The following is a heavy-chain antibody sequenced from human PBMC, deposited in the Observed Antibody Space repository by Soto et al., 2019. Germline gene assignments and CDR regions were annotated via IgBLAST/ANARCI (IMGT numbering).Heavy chain of an antibody. V-gene: IGHV4-31*03. J-gene: IGHJ3*01. CDR3: ASNTGYYYDSSGTRGAFDL. CDR1: GGSISSGGYY. Sequence: PSETLSLTCTVSGGSISSGGYYWSWIRQHPGKGLEWIGYIYYSGSTYYNPSLKSRVTISVDTSKNQFSLKLSSVTAADTAVYYCASNTGYYYDSSGTRGAFDLWGQGTMVTVSS. CDR2: IYYSGST. D-gene: IGHD3-22*01.